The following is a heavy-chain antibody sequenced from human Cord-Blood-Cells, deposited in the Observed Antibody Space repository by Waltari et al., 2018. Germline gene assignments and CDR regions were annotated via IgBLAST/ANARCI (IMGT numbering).Heavy chain of an antibody. CDR1: GYSFTSYW. CDR3: ARTYYYDSSGYSPRLCDY. J-gene: IGHJ4*02. Sequence: EVQLVHSGAEVKKPGESLKISCKGSGYSFTSYWTGWVRQMPGKGLEWMGIIFPGESDTRYSPSIQGRVTISADKSSSTAYLQWSSLKASDTAMYYCARTYYYDSSGYSPRLCDYWSQGTLVTVAS. D-gene: IGHD3-22*01. CDR2: IFPGESDT. V-gene: IGHV5-51*01.